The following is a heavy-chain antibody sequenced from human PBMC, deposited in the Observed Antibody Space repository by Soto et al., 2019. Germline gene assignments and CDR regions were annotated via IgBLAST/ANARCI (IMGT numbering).Heavy chain of an antibody. J-gene: IGHJ5*02. Sequence: QVQLVQSGAEVKKPGSSVKVSCKASGGTFSSYVISWVRQAPGQGLEWMGGIIPIFGTANYAQKFQGRVTITADESTSTAYMELSSLRSEDTAVYYCAGGPPLESPLKYCSGGICYPGGWFDPWGQGTLVTVSS. V-gene: IGHV1-69*01. D-gene: IGHD2-15*01. CDR3: AGGPPLESPLKYCSGGICYPGGWFDP. CDR2: IIPIFGTA. CDR1: GGTFSSYV.